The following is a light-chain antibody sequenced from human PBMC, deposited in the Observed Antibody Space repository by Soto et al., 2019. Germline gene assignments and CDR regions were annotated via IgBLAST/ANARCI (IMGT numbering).Light chain of an antibody. CDR3: QQFNGFPLT. V-gene: IGKV1-13*02. CDR2: DAS. J-gene: IGKJ4*01. Sequence: IRLTQSPSSLSASGGDRVTITCLAGQDIGSALAWHQQRPGKAPKLLLYDASNLEAGVPSRFSGSGSGTDFTLTTTSLPPEDFATYYCQQFNGFPLTFGGGTKVQIK. CDR1: QDIGSA.